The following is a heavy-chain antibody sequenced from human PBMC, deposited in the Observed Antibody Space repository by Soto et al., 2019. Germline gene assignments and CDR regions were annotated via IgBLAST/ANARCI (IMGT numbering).Heavy chain of an antibody. CDR1: GYTFTSYG. CDR3: ARDRERGDDGPQRYYYYGMDV. J-gene: IGHJ6*02. CDR2: ISAYNGNT. V-gene: IGHV1-18*01. Sequence: ASVKVSCKASGYTFTSYGISWVRQAPGQGLEWMGWISAYNGNTNYAQKLQGRVTMTTDTSTSTAYMELRGLRSDDTAVYYCARDRERGDDGPQRYYYYGMDVWGQGTTVTVSS. D-gene: IGHD6-25*01.